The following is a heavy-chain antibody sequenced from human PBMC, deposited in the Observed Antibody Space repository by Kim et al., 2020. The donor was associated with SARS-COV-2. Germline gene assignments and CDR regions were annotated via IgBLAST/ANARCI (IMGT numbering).Heavy chain of an antibody. Sequence: GGSLRLSCTASGFTFGDYAMSWFRQAPGKGLEWVGFIRSKAYGGTTEYAASVKGRFTISRDDSKSIAYLQMNSLKTEDTAVYYCTRAKPPGYSSGWYRGYYDYYGMDVWGQGTTVTVSS. CDR3: TRAKPPGYSSGWYRGYYDYYGMDV. V-gene: IGHV3-49*03. CDR2: IRSKAYGGTT. CDR1: GFTFGDYA. D-gene: IGHD6-19*01. J-gene: IGHJ6*02.